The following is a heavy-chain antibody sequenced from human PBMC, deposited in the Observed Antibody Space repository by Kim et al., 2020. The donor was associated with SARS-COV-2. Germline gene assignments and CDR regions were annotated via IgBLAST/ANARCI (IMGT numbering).Heavy chain of an antibody. CDR2: ISASGDST. V-gene: IGHV3-23*01. CDR3: AKGGCCSGATCDGDAF. D-gene: IGHD2-15*01. J-gene: IGHJ3*01. Sequence: GGSLRLSCTASGFSFRSYAVSWVRQAPGKGLEWMSHISASGDSTYYADSVKGRFTISRDNSKSTLSLQMNSLRAEDTAVYFCAKGGCCSGATCDGDAF. CDR1: GFSFRSYA.